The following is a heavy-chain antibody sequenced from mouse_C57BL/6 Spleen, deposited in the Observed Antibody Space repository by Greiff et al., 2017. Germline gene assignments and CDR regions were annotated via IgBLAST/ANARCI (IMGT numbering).Heavy chain of an antibody. J-gene: IGHJ3*01. D-gene: IGHD2-12*01. CDR2: ILPGSGST. CDR3: ARASYCSDSSY. Sequence: VQLQQSGAELVKPGASVKLSCKASGYTFTGYWIEWVKQRPGHGLEWIGEILPGSGSTKYNEKFTGKATFTSDTSSNTAYMQLSSLTTSYSAVYYWARASYCSDSSYWGQGALVTVAA. CDR1: GYTFTGYW. V-gene: IGHV1-9*01.